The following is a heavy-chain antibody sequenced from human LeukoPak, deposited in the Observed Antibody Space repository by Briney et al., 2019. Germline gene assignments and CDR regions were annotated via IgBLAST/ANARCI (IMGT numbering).Heavy chain of an antibody. CDR2: IYYSGST. J-gene: IGHJ4*02. D-gene: IGHD4-23*01. CDR1: GGSISSYY. CDR3: ARATTVVTPDFDY. Sequence: SETLSLTRTVSGGSISSYYWSWIRQPPGKGLERIGYIYYSGSTNYNPSLKSRVTISVDTSKNQFSLKLSSVTAADTAVYYCARATTVVTPDFDYRGQGTLVTVSS. V-gene: IGHV4-59*01.